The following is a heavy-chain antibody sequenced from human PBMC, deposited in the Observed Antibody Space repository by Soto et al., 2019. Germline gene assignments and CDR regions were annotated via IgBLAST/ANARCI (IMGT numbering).Heavy chain of an antibody. Sequence: SGPTLANNTPTLTLTCIFSGFSLRTSGVGVGWIRQPPGKDLEWLGFIYWNDDKRYSPSLKSRLTITKDTYKNQAVLTMTNMDPVDTANYYCAKSGSSGWYGWFDPWGQGTLVNVSS. V-gene: IGHV2-5*01. CDR2: IYWNDDK. CDR3: AKSGSSGWYGWFDP. J-gene: IGHJ5*02. D-gene: IGHD6-19*01. CDR1: GFSLRTSGVG.